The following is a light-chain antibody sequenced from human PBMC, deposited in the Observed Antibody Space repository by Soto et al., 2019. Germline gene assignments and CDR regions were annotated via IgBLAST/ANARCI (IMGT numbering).Light chain of an antibody. V-gene: IGLV4-69*01. J-gene: IGLJ2*01. CDR3: LIWDTGIVL. CDR1: SGHSNYA. Sequence: QLVLTQSPSASASLGASVKFTCTLSSGHSNYAIAWHQQQPEKGPRYLMKLNSDGSHSRGDGIPDRFSGSSSGAERYLTISGLQAQDGADYYCLIWDTGIVLFGGGTQLTVL. CDR2: LNSDGSH.